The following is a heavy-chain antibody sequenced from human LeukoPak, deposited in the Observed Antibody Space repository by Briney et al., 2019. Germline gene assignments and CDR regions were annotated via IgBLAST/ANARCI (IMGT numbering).Heavy chain of an antibody. CDR2: IYGSGST. CDR1: GGSISSYY. CDR3: ARHGTISSESYFDY. Sequence: SETLSLTCTVSGGSISSYYWSWIRQPPGKGLEWIGHIYGSGSTNYNPSLKSRVTLSVDTSKNQFSLKLSSVTAADTAVYYCARHGTISSESYFDYWGQGALVTVSS. J-gene: IGHJ4*02. V-gene: IGHV4-59*08. D-gene: IGHD1-14*01.